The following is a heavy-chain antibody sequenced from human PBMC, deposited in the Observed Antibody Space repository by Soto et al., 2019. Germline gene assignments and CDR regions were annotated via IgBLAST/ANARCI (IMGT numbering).Heavy chain of an antibody. CDR3: AAPYYDFWSGYLGSDYYGMDV. D-gene: IGHD3-3*01. Sequence: GASVKVSCKASGYTFTSYGISWVRQAPGQGLEWMGWISAYNGNTNYAQKLQERVTMTRDTSTSTAYMELRSLRSEDTAVYYCAAPYYDFWSGYLGSDYYGMDVWGQGTTVTVSS. CDR1: GYTFTSYG. CDR2: ISAYNGNT. V-gene: IGHV1-18*01. J-gene: IGHJ6*02.